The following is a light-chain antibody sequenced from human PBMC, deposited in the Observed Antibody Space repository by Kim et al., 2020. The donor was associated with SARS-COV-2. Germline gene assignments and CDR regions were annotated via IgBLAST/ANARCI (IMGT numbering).Light chain of an antibody. CDR3: SSYTSSSTLV. Sequence: GQSITNSCTGTSGDVGGYNYVAWYQQHPGKAPKLMIYDVSKRPSGVSNRFSGSKSGNTASLTISGLQAEDEADYYCSSYTSSSTLVFGGGTQLTVL. CDR2: DVS. V-gene: IGLV2-14*04. CDR1: SGDVGGYNY. J-gene: IGLJ3*02.